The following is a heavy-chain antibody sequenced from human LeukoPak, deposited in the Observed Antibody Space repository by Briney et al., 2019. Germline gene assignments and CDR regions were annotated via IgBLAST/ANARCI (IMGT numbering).Heavy chain of an antibody. D-gene: IGHD1/OR15-1a*01. Sequence: PSETLSLTCSVSGYSISSAYYWGWIRQPPGKGLEWIGTHSHSGSAYYNPSLRSRITMSLDTSENQLSLKLYSVTAADTAIYYCARYQTGTMFAVWGQGTLVTISS. V-gene: IGHV4-38-2*02. CDR1: GYSISSAYY. CDR3: ARYQTGTMFAV. CDR2: HSHSGSA. J-gene: IGHJ4*02.